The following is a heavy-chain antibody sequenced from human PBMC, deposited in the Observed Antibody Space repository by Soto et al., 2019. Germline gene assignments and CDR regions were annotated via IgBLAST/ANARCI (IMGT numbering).Heavy chain of an antibody. D-gene: IGHD3-10*01. CDR1: RLTVTNNY. V-gene: IGHV3-66*01. Sequence: GGSLRLSCAVSRLTVTNNYMTWVRQAPGKGLEWVSVIYVNDNRYYAESVKGRFTISRDSSKNTVYLQMNSLRVDDTAVYYCARDYSVSGSYAPWSDPWGQGTLVTVSS. CDR3: ARDYSVSGSYAPWSDP. CDR2: IYVNDNR. J-gene: IGHJ5*02.